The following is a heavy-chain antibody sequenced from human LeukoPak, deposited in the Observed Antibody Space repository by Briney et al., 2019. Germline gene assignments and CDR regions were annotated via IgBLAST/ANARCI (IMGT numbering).Heavy chain of an antibody. D-gene: IGHD6-13*01. V-gene: IGHV3-74*01. Sequence: QPGGSLRLSCAASGFTFSSYWMHWVRQAPGKGLVWVSRINSDGSSTSYADSVKGRFTISRDNAKNSLYLQMNSLRDEDTAVYYCARDTEYSSSRNWFDPWGQGTLVTVSS. CDR3: ARDTEYSSSRNWFDP. CDR1: GFTFSSYW. J-gene: IGHJ5*02. CDR2: INSDGSST.